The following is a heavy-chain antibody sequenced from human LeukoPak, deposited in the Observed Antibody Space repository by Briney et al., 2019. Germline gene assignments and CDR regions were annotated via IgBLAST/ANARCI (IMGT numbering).Heavy chain of an antibody. CDR1: GYTFISYG. V-gene: IGHV1-18*01. J-gene: IGHJ4*02. CDR2: INTYNGNT. Sequence: EASVKVSCKASGYTFISYGMSWVRQAPGRGLEWMGWINTYNGNTNYAQKLQGRVTMTTDTSTSTAYMELSSLRSEDTAVYYCARGLVEEWLRLTGDYFDYWGQGTLVTVSS. D-gene: IGHD5-12*01. CDR3: ARGLVEEWLRLTGDYFDY.